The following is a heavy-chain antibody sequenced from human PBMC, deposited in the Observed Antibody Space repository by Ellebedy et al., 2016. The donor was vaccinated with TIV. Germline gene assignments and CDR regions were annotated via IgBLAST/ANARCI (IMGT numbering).Heavy chain of an antibody. CDR1: GYSINSGYY. Sequence: SETLSLXXTVSGYSINSGYYWGWVRPSPEKGLEWIGGIYHDGSTFYNPSLKSRASISLDTSKNQFSLNLNSVTAADTAVYYCARGVWQQLEFDSWGRGTLVSVSS. CDR2: IYHDGST. V-gene: IGHV4-38-2*02. J-gene: IGHJ4*02. D-gene: IGHD6-13*01. CDR3: ARGVWQQLEFDS.